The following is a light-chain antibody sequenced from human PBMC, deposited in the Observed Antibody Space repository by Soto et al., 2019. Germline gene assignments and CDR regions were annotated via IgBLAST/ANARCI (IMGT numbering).Light chain of an antibody. V-gene: IGLV1-40*01. CDR2: GNT. CDR3: FSYEDANNFV. CDR1: SSNIGAGSD. J-gene: IGLJ1*01. Sequence: QSVLTQPPSISGAPGQRVTISCTGSSSNIGAGSDVHWYHQLPGTAPKLLIYGNTNRPSGVPDRFSGSKSGTSASLAIAGLQTEDEGDYYCFSYEDANNFVFGSGTKVTVL.